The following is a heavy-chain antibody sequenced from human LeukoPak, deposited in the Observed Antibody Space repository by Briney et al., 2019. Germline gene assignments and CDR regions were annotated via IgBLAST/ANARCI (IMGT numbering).Heavy chain of an antibody. Sequence: GGSLRLSCAASGFTFNNAWMCWVRQAPGKGLEWVSFISTGSSTIYYADSVKGRFTISRDNAKNSLYLQMNSLRDEDTAVYYCARVAEIQLWLRSAFDYWGQGTLVTVSS. D-gene: IGHD5-18*01. CDR3: ARVAEIQLWLRSAFDY. CDR2: ISTGSSTI. J-gene: IGHJ4*02. V-gene: IGHV3-48*02. CDR1: GFTFNNAW.